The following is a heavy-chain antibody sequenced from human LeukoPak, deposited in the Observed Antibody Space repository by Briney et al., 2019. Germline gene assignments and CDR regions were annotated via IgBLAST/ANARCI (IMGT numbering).Heavy chain of an antibody. J-gene: IGHJ4*02. CDR2: IYYSGST. V-gene: IGHV4-59*08. D-gene: IGHD1-26*01. CDR3: ARGSGHGIWELLSGGYFDY. Sequence: SETLSLTCTVSGGSISSYYWSWIRQPPGKGLEWIGYIYYSGSTNYNPSLKSRVTISVDTSKNQFSLKLSSVTAADTAVYYCARGSGHGIWELLSGGYFDYWGQGTLVTVSS. CDR1: GGSISSYY.